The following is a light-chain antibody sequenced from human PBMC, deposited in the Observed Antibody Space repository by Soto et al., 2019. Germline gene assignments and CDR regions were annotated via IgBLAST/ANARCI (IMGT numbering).Light chain of an antibody. V-gene: IGLV2-14*01. CDR1: NSDIGGYYY. CDR3: TSYCSSNSFSV. J-gene: IGLJ1*01. CDR2: QVT. Sequence: QSVLTQAASVSGSPGQSITISCTGTNSDIGGYYYVSWYQHHPDTAPKLMIYQVTNRTSSVSNRFSGSKSGNTASLTISGRQGEDEADYYCTSYCSSNSFSVFGAGTKVTVL.